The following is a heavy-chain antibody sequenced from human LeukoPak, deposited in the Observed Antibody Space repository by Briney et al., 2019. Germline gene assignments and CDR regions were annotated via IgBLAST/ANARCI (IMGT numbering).Heavy chain of an antibody. D-gene: IGHD3-9*01. V-gene: IGHV3-23*01. Sequence: GGSLRLSCAASGFTFSSYAMSWVRQAPGKGLEWVSAISGSGGSTYYADSVKGRFTISRDNSKNTLYLQMNSLRAEDTAVYYCATLGGDILTGYYTGDAFDIWGQGTMVTVSS. J-gene: IGHJ3*02. CDR3: ATLGGDILTGYYTGDAFDI. CDR2: ISGSGGST. CDR1: GFTFSSYA.